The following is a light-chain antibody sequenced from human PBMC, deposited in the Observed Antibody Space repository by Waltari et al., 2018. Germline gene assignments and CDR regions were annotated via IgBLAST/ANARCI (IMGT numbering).Light chain of an antibody. CDR2: EVS. V-gene: IGLV2-14*01. CDR1: SSDVGGFNY. CDR3: SSFTSSSVYV. J-gene: IGLJ1*01. Sequence: QSALTQPASVSGSPGQSITLSCTGTSSDVGGFNYFSWYQQYPGKAPKLMIFEVSNRPSGVSNRFSGSKSGNTASLTISGLQAEDEADYYCSSFTSSSVYVFGTGTKVTVL.